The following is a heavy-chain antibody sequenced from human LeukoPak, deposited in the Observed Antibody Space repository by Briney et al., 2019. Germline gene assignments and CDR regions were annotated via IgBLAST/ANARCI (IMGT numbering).Heavy chain of an antibody. CDR3: AKVAFGGVIVFDY. CDR1: GFTVSSNY. V-gene: IGHV3-53*01. D-gene: IGHD3-16*02. CDR2: IYSGGST. Sequence: GGSLRLSCAASGFTVSSNYMSWVRQAPGKGLEWVSIIYSGGSTFYADSVKGRFTISRDNSKNTLYLQMNSLRAEDTAVYYCAKVAFGGVIVFDYWGQGTLVTVSS. J-gene: IGHJ4*02.